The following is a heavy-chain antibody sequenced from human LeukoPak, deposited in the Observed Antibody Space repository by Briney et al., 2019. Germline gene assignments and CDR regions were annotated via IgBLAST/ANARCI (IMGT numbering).Heavy chain of an antibody. CDR1: GGSISSYY. CDR3: ARVPGRWEPLDY. CDR2: IYYSGST. V-gene: IGHV4-59*01. J-gene: IGHJ4*02. Sequence: PSETLSLTCTVSGGSISSYYWSWIRQPPGKGLEWIGYIYYSGSTNYNPSLKSRGTISVDTSKNQFSLKLSSVTAADTAVYYCARVPGRWEPLDYWGQGTLVTVSS. D-gene: IGHD1-26*01.